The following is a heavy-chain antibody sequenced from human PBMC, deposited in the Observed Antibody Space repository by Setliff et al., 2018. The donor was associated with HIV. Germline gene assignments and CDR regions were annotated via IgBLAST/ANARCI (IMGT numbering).Heavy chain of an antibody. CDR1: EYTFTDYF. D-gene: IGHD7-27*01. CDR2: INPKSGVA. CDR3: ARDEPKNTEAAPGY. J-gene: IGHJ4*02. Sequence: ASVKVSCKASEYTFTDYFIHWVRQAPGQGLEWIGRINPKSGVADYLKKFQGRVTMTTDTSTNTAHMELIRPRFDDTAVYYCARDEPKNTEAAPGYWGQGTLVTVSS. V-gene: IGHV1-2*06.